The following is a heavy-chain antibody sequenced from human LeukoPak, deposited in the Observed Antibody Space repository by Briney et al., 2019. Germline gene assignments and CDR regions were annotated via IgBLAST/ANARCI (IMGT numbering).Heavy chain of an antibody. CDR1: GYTFTGYY. CDR2: INPNSGGT. J-gene: IGHJ4*02. CDR3: AREGHYDSSGYYPY. Sequence: ASVKVSCKASGYTFTGYYMHWVRQAPGQGLEWMGWINPNSGGTNYAQKFQGRVTMTRDTSISTAYMELSRLRSDDTAVYYCAREGHYDSSGYYPYWGRGTLVTVSS. V-gene: IGHV1-2*02. D-gene: IGHD3-22*01.